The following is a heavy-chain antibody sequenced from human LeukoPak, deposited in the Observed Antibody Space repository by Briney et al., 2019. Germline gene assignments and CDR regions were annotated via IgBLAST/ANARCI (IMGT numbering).Heavy chain of an antibody. CDR3: IRDFRSADL. J-gene: IGHJ5*02. V-gene: IGHV3-74*01. CDR2: IYVDGRTT. Sequence: GGSLRLSRVASGFTFSNYWMHWVRQPPGKGLVWVSRIYVDGRTTNYADSVKGRFTISRDNAKNTVYLEMNSLSVEDTATYYCIRDFRSADLWGQGTLVTVTS. CDR1: GFTFSNYW.